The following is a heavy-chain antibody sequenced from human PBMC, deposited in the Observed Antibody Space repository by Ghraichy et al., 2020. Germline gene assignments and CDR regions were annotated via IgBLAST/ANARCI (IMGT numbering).Heavy chain of an antibody. CDR2: ITISGGST. Sequence: GGALRLSCVASGFTFSSYAMHWVRQAPGKGLEWVSSITISGGSTYYTDSVKGRFTISRDNSKNTLYLQMNSLRAEDTAVYYCAARSSGFDYWGQGTLVPVSS. V-gene: IGHV3-23*01. CDR3: AARSSGFDY. J-gene: IGHJ4*02. D-gene: IGHD6-19*01. CDR1: GFTFSSYA.